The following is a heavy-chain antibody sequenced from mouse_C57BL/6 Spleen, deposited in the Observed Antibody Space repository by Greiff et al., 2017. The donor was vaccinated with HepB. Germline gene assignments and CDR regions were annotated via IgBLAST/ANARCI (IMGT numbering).Heavy chain of an antibody. D-gene: IGHD1-2*01. V-gene: IGHV2-2*01. CDR2: IWSGGST. CDR3: ARNYGGFPRAMDY. CDR1: GFSLTSYG. Sequence: VKVEESGPGLVQPSQSLSITCTVSGFSLTSYGVHWVRQSPGKGLEWLGVIWSGGSTDYNAAFISRLSISKDNSKSQVFFKMNSLQADDTAIYYCARNYGGFPRAMDYWGQGTSVTVSS. J-gene: IGHJ4*01.